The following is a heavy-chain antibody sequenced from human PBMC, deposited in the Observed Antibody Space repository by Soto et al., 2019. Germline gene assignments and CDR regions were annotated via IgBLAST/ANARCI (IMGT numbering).Heavy chain of an antibody. Sequence: QVQLQESGPGLVKPSETLSLTCTVSGGSISSYYWSWIRQPAGKGLEWIGRIYTSGSTNYNPSLKRRVTMSVDTSKNQFSLKLSSVTAADTAVYYCARGIYCSGGSCYADWYFDLWGRGTLVTVSS. J-gene: IGHJ2*01. D-gene: IGHD2-15*01. CDR3: ARGIYCSGGSCYADWYFDL. V-gene: IGHV4-4*07. CDR1: GGSISSYY. CDR2: IYTSGST.